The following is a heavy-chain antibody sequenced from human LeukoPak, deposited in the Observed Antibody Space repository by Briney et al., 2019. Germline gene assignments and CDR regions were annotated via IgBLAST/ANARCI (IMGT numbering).Heavy chain of an antibody. CDR2: INPNSGGT. CDR1: GCTFTGYY. J-gene: IGHJ2*01. D-gene: IGHD4-17*01. Sequence: ASVKVSCKASGCTFTGYYMHWVRQAPGQGLEWMGWINPNSGGTNYAQKFQGRVTMTRDTSISTAYMELRSLRSDDTAVYYCARVGDSGDSYWYFDLWGRGTLVTVSS. CDR3: ARVGDSGDSYWYFDL. V-gene: IGHV1-2*02.